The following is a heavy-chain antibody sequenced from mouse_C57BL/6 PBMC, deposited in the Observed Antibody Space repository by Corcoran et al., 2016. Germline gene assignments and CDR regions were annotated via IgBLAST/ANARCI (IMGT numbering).Heavy chain of an antibody. D-gene: IGHD3-2*02. CDR3: ARSVLRLSYYYARDY. J-gene: IGHJ4*01. CDR2: INTYSGVP. CDR1: GYTFTTYG. Sequence: QIQLVQSGPELKKPGETVKISCKASGYTFTTYGMSWVKQAPGKGLKWMGWINTYSGVPTYADDFKGRFAFSLETSASTAYLQINNLKNEDTATYFCARSVLRLSYYYARDYWGQGTSGTVSS. V-gene: IGHV9-3*01.